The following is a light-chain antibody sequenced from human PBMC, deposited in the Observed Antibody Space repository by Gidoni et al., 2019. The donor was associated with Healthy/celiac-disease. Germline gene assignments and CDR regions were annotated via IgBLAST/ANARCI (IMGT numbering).Light chain of an antibody. J-gene: IGKJ2*01. CDR2: AAS. V-gene: IGKV1-39*01. CDR1: QSISSY. CDR3: QQCYSTPYT. Sequence: DIQMTQSPSSLSASVGDRVTITCLASQSISSYLNWYQQKPGKAPKLLIYAASSLQSGVPSRFSCSGSGTDFTLTISSLQPEDFATYYCQQCYSTPYTFXXXTKLEIK.